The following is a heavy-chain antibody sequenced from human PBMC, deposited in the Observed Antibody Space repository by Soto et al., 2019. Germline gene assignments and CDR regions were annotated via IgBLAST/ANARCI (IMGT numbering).Heavy chain of an antibody. CDR2: IYPGDSDT. CDR1: GYSFTSYW. D-gene: IGHD3-22*01. CDR3: ARPGRTYYYDSSGYYLNSFDI. V-gene: IGHV5-51*01. J-gene: IGHJ3*02. Sequence: EVQLVQSGAEVKKPGESLKISCKGSGYSFTSYWIGWVRQMPGKGLEWMGIIYPGDSDTRYSPSFQGQVTISADKSISTGYLQWSSLKASDTAMYYCARPGRTYYYDSSGYYLNSFDIWGQGTMVTVSS.